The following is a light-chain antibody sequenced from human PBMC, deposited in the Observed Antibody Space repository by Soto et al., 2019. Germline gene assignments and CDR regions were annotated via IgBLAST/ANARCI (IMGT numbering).Light chain of an antibody. Sequence: QSALTQPASVSGSPGQSITISCTGTSSDVGGYNYVSWYQQHPGKAPKVMIYEVTNRPSGVSNRFSGSKSGNTASLTISGLQAEDEADYYCSSYTRRTTQVFGNGTKVTVL. CDR1: SSDVGGYNY. V-gene: IGLV2-14*01. CDR3: SSYTRRTTQV. J-gene: IGLJ1*01. CDR2: EVT.